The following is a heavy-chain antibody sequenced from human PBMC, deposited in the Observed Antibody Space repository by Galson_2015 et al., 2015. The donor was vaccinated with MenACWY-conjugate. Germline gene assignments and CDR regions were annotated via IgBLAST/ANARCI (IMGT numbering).Heavy chain of an antibody. CDR3: ARDHQPLLGMPYAGHAFDI. CDR2: ISAYNGNT. Sequence: SVKVSCKASGYTFTSYGISWVRQAPGQGLEWMGWISAYNGNTNYAQKLQGRATMTTDTSTSTAYMELRSLRSDDTAVYYCARDHQPLLGMPYAGHAFDIWGQGTMVTVSS. J-gene: IGHJ3*02. D-gene: IGHD2-2*01. V-gene: IGHV1-18*04. CDR1: GYTFTSYG.